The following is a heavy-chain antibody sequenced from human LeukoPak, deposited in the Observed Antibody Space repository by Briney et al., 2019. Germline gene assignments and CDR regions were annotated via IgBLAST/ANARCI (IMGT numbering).Heavy chain of an antibody. CDR3: ARLRHRSGLSFDY. D-gene: IGHD6-19*01. CDR1: GGSFSGYY. Sequence: SETLSLTCAVYGGSFSGYYWSWIRQPPGKGLEWIGEINHSGSTNYNPSLKSRVTISINTSKNQFSLKPSSVTAADTAVYYCARLRHRSGLSFDYWGQGTLVTVSS. V-gene: IGHV4-34*01. CDR2: INHSGST. J-gene: IGHJ4*02.